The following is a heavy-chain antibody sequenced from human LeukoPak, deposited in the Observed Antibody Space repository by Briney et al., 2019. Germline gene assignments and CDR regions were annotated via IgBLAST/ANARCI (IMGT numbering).Heavy chain of an antibody. CDR3: ARNYCSSTSCRPDYYYCGMDV. CDR2: INPNSGGT. Sequence: ASVKVSCKASGYTFTGYYMHWVRQAPGQGLEWMGWINPNSGGTNYAQKFQGRVTMTRDTSISTAYMELSRLRSDDTAVYYCARNYCSSTSCRPDYYYCGMDVWGQGTTVTVSS. V-gene: IGHV1-2*02. D-gene: IGHD2-2*01. J-gene: IGHJ6*02. CDR1: GYTFTGYY.